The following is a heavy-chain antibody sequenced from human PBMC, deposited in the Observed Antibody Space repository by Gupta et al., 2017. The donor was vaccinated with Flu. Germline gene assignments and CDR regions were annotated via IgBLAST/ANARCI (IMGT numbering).Heavy chain of an antibody. V-gene: IGHV3-30-3*01. Sequence: DGSNKYYADSVKGRVTISRDNSKNTLYLQMNSLRAEDTAVYYCARDQDFGSGLESYYFDYWGQGTLVTVSS. CDR2: DGSNK. CDR3: ARDQDFGSGLESYYFDY. D-gene: IGHD3-3*01. J-gene: IGHJ4*02.